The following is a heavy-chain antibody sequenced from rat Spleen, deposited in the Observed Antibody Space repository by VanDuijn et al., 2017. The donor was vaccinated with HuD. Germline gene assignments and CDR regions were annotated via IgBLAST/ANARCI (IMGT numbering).Heavy chain of an antibody. Sequence: EVQLVESGGGLVQPGRSLKLSCAASGFTFSNYGMHWIRQAPTKGLEWVASISPSGGSTYYRDSVKGRFTISRDNAKSTLYLQMDSLRSEDTATYYCATDKAGIIRASYVMDAWGQGASVTVSS. CDR2: ISPSGGST. CDR3: ATDKAGIIRASYVMDA. V-gene: IGHV5-19*01. J-gene: IGHJ4*01. D-gene: IGHD4-3*01. CDR1: GFTFSNYG.